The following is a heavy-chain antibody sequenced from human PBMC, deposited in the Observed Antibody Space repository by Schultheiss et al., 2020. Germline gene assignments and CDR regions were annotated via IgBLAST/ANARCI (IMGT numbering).Heavy chain of an antibody. V-gene: IGHV4-59*08. Sequence: SQTLSLTCTVSGGSISSYYCSWIRQPPGKGLLWIGYIYYIGSTNYNPSLKSQVTISVDTSKNQFSLKLRSVTAADTAVYYCAQHGGFSATPDYWGQGTLVNVSS. D-gene: IGHD3-3*01. CDR3: AQHGGFSATPDY. J-gene: IGHJ4*02. CDR1: GGSISSYY. CDR2: IYYIGST.